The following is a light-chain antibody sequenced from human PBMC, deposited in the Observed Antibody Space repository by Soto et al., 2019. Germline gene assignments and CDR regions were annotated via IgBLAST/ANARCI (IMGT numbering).Light chain of an antibody. J-gene: IGKJ1*01. CDR2: DAS. Sequence: EIVSTQSPATLSLSPGERATLSCRASQSVSSYSAWYQQKPGQAPRLLIYDASNRATGIPARFSGSGSGTDFTLTISSLEPEDFAVYYCQQRSNWPWTFGQGTKVDIK. CDR3: QQRSNWPWT. V-gene: IGKV3-11*01. CDR1: QSVSSY.